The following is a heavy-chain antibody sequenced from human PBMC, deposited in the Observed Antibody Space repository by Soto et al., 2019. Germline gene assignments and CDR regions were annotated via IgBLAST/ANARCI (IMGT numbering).Heavy chain of an antibody. CDR1: GFSLSTSGMC. V-gene: IGHV2-70*01. CDR3: ARLLYSSSQLRYFDY. J-gene: IGHJ4*02. D-gene: IGHD6-13*01. CDR2: IDWDDDK. Sequence: SGPTLVNPTQTLTLTCTFSGFSLSTSGMCVSWIRQPPGKALEWLALIDWDDDKYYSTSLKTRLTISKDTSKNQVVLTMTNMDPVDTATYYCARLLYSSSQLRYFDYWGQGTTVTASS.